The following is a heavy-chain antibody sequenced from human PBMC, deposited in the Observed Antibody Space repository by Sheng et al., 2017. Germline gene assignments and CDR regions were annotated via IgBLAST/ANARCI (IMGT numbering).Heavy chain of an antibody. J-gene: IGHJ6*01. CDR2: IYSGGNT. CDR3: ASAPRYYYYAMDV. CDR1: GFSVSSKY. V-gene: IGHV3-53*01. Sequence: EVQLVESGGGLIQPGGSLRLSCAASGFSVSSKYMSWVRQAPGKGLEWVSVIYSGGNTYYTDSVKGRSTISRDNSKNTLYLQMNSLRAEDTAVYYCASAPRYYYYAMDVWGQGTTVTVSS.